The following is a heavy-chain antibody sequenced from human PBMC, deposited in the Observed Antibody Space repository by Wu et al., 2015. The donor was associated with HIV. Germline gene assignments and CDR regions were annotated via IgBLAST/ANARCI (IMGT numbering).Heavy chain of an antibody. CDR1: GFPFAASY. D-gene: IGHD6-19*01. V-gene: IGHV1-2*02. CDR2: INYNSGGT. J-gene: IGHJ4*02. CDR3: ASRYSSYSSGWHFFDY. Sequence: QVQMEQSGAELKKPLASVKVSCKTSGFPFAASYIHWVRQAPGQGLEWMAWINYNSGGTNSAQMFQGRVTMTSDTSITTVYLEMSSLTYDDTAVYYCASRYSSYSSGWHFFDYWGQGTLVTVSS.